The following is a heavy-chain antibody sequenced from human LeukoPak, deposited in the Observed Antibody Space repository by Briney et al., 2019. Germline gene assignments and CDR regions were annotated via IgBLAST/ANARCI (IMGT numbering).Heavy chain of an antibody. Sequence: GGSLRLSCAASGFTFNDHAMNWVRQAPGKGLEWVSHISSSSSNIYYADSLKGRFTISRDNAKNSLYLQMNSLRAEDTAVYYCARDFVETTQRAFDYWGQGNLVTVSS. CDR1: GFTFNDHA. CDR3: ARDFVETTQRAFDY. D-gene: IGHD5-18*01. CDR2: ISSSSSNI. V-gene: IGHV3-21*05. J-gene: IGHJ4*02.